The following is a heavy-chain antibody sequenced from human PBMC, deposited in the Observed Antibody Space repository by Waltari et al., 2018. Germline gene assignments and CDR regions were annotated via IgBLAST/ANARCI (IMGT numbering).Heavy chain of an antibody. Sequence: QVQLQQWGAGLLKPSETLSLTCAVYGGSFSGYYWSWIRQPPGKGLEWIGEINHSGSTNYNPSLKSRVTISVDTSKTQFSLKLSSVTAADTAVYYCASQSYSSGRRLFDYWGQGTLVTVSS. V-gene: IGHV4-34*01. J-gene: IGHJ4*02. CDR1: GGSFSGYY. CDR2: INHSGST. CDR3: ASQSYSSGRRLFDY. D-gene: IGHD6-19*01.